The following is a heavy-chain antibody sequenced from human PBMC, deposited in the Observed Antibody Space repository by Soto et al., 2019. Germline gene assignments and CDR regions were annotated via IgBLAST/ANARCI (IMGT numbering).Heavy chain of an antibody. CDR2: ISSSGSTI. Sequence: GGSLRLSCAASGFTFSSYEMNWVRQAPGKGLEWVSYISSSGSTIYYADSVKGRFTISRDNAKNSLYLQMNSLRAEDTAVYYCARDSGNTPGWFDPWGQGTLVTVSS. CDR3: ARDSGNTPGWFDP. V-gene: IGHV3-48*03. J-gene: IGHJ5*02. D-gene: IGHD2-2*02. CDR1: GFTFSSYE.